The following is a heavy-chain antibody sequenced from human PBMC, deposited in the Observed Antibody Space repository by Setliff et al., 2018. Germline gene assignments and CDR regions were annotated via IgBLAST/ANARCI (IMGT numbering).Heavy chain of an antibody. V-gene: IGHV1-8*03. CDR2: MNPNSGNT. CDR3: ARARGGYSYDYRFDP. J-gene: IGHJ5*02. Sequence: ASVKVSCKSSGYTFTSYDINWVRQATGQGLEWMGWMNPNSGNTGYAQKFQGRVTITRNTSISTAYMELSSLRSEDTAVYYCARARGGYSYDYRFDPWGQGTLVTVSS. CDR1: GYTFTSYD. D-gene: IGHD5-18*01.